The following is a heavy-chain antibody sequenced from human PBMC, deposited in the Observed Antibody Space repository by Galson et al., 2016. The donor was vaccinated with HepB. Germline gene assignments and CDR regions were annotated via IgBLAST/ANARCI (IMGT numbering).Heavy chain of an antibody. CDR3: ARSRDAYNYFWFDP. V-gene: IGHV4-31*03. D-gene: IGHD5-24*01. Sequence: TLSLTCNVSGGSISSGGYYWNWIRQRPGKGLEWVGYIFYTGTTYHNPSLKRRLTISIDTSKNHFSLRLTSVIAADTAVYYWARSRDAYNYFWFDPWGQGTLVTVSS. J-gene: IGHJ5*02. CDR1: GGSISSGGYY. CDR2: IFYTGTT.